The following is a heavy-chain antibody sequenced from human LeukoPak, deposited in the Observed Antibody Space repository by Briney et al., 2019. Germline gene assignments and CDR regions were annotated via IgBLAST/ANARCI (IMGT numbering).Heavy chain of an antibody. J-gene: IGHJ4*02. Sequence: GGSLRLSCAASGFTFSDYYMSWIRQAPGKGLEWVSYISSSGSTLYYADSVKGRFTISRDNAKNSLFLQMNTLRAEDTAVYYCAKGSGSSWYTSNDYWGQGTLVTVSS. CDR1: GFTFSDYY. D-gene: IGHD6-13*01. CDR3: AKGSGSSWYTSNDY. CDR2: ISSSGSTL. V-gene: IGHV3-11*01.